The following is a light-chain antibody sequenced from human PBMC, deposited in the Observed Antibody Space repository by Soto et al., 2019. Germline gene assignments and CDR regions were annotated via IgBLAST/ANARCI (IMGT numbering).Light chain of an antibody. V-gene: IGLV4-60*02. CDR2: LEGSGSY. Sequence: QLVLTQSSSASASLRSSVKLTFTLTSGHRSYIIAWHQQQPGKAPRYLMKLEGSGSYNKGSGVPDRFSGSSSGADRYLTISNLQFEDEADYYCETGDSNSWVFGGGTKLTVL. CDR3: ETGDSNSWV. CDR1: SGHRSYI. J-gene: IGLJ3*02.